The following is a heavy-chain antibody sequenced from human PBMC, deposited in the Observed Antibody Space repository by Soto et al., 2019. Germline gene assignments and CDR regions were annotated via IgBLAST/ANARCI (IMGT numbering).Heavy chain of an antibody. J-gene: IGHJ4*02. V-gene: IGHV1-3*01. CDR1: GYTFTSYA. D-gene: IGHD3-9*01. CDR3: ARDEGGYDILTGYYKAHHFDY. CDR2: INAGNGNT. Sequence: ASVKVSCKASGYTFTSYAMHWVRQAPGQRLEWMGWINAGNGNTKYSQKFQGRVTITRDTSASTAYMDLRSLTSDDTAVYYCARDEGGYDILTGYYKAHHFDYWGQGVPVTVSS.